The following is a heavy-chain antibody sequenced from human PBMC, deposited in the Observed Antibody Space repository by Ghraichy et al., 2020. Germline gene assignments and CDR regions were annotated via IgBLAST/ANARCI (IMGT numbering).Heavy chain of an antibody. J-gene: IGHJ5*02. D-gene: IGHD3-22*01. Sequence: SETLSLTCTVSGGSISSYYWSWIRQPPGKGLEWIGYIYYSGSTNYNPSLKSRVTISVDTSKNQFSLKLSSVTAADTAVYYCARVSVRDSSGYFGPWGQGTLVTVSS. V-gene: IGHV4-59*01. CDR3: ARVSVRDSSGYFGP. CDR2: IYYSGST. CDR1: GGSISSYY.